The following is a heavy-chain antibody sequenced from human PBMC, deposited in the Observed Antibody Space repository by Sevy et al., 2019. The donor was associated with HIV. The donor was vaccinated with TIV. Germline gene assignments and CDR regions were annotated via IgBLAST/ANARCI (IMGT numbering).Heavy chain of an antibody. CDR1: GFSFSSDW. V-gene: IGHV3-7*01. CDR3: ARSVDY. Sequence: GGSLRLSCAASGFSFSSDWMTWFHQAPGKELEWVANVNLDGSGKYYVDSVKGRFTISRDNARNSLSLQMNSLRAEDTDVYYCARSVDYWGQGTLVTVSS. J-gene: IGHJ4*02. CDR2: VNLDGSGK.